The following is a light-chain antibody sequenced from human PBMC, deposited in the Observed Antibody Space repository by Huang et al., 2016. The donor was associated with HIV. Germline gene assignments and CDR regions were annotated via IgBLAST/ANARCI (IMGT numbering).Light chain of an antibody. CDR3: QRYDSAPRA. CDR2: AAS. Sequence: DIQMTQSPASLSASTGVRVTLTCRASQDIGSFVAWFQQKPGKVPRLLIYAASILQSGVPSRFSGRGSGTDFTLTITNFQPEDIATYYCQRYDSAPRAFGQGTKVDLK. J-gene: IGKJ1*01. V-gene: IGKV1-27*01. CDR1: QDIGSF.